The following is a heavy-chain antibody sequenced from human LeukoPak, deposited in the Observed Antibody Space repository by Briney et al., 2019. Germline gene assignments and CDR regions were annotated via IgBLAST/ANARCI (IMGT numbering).Heavy chain of an antibody. CDR1: VAPITSYY. Sequence: SETLSLTCSVSVAPITSYYWSWIRKPPGKGLEGSGNIHYSGNTKYNPSLKSRVTISVDTSKTQFSLKLSSVTAADTAVYYCARWYYDSSGYRYFDYWGQGTLVTVSS. J-gene: IGHJ4*02. V-gene: IGHV4-59*01. D-gene: IGHD3-22*01. CDR2: IHYSGNT. CDR3: ARWYYDSSGYRYFDY.